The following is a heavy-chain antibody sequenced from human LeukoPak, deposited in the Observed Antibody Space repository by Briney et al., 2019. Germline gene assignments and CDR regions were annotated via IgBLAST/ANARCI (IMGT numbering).Heavy chain of an antibody. CDR2: IIPIFGTA. J-gene: IGHJ4*02. CDR3: ARSYNSVPAALDY. V-gene: IGHV1-69*13. CDR1: GGTFSSYA. D-gene: IGHD2-2*01. Sequence: SVKVSCKASGGTFSSYAISWVRQAPGQGLEWMGGIIPIFGTANYAQRFQGRVTITADESTSTAYMELSSLRSEDTAVYYCARSYNSVPAALDYWGQGTLVTVSS.